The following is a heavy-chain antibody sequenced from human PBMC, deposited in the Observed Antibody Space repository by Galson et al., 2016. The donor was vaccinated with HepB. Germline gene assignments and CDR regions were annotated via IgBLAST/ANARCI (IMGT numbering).Heavy chain of an antibody. D-gene: IGHD6-13*01. CDR1: GFTLSSYS. J-gene: IGHJ6*04. CDR2: ITSRSTAI. Sequence: SLRLSCAASGFTLSSYSMNWVRQTPGKGLEWVSYITSRSTAIYYADSVKGRFTISRDNARNSLYLQMNSLRAEDTAVYYCAREGTGSSSCIYYYDGMDVWGKGTTVTVSS. CDR3: AREGTGSSSCIYYYDGMDV. V-gene: IGHV3-48*04.